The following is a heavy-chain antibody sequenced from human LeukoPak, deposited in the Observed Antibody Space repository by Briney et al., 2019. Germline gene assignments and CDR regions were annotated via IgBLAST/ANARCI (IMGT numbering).Heavy chain of an antibody. V-gene: IGHV4-59*11. J-gene: IGHJ4*02. Sequence: SETLSLTCTVSGGSISSHYWSWIRQPPGKGLEWIGYIYYSGSTNYNPSLKSRVTISVDTSKNQFSLKLSSVTAADTAVYYCAREVGSGYNFVFDYWGQGTLVTVSS. CDR2: IYYSGST. CDR1: GGSISSHY. CDR3: AREVGSGYNFVFDY. D-gene: IGHD5-12*01.